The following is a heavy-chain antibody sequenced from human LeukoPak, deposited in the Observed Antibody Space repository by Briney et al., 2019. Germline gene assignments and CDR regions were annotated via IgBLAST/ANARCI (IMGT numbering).Heavy chain of an antibody. CDR1: GGSISSYY. CDR3: ARGSDFGDY. Sequence: PSETLSLTCTVSGGSISSYYWSWIRQPPGKELEWIGYMSYSGSTNYSPSLKSRVTMSISTSKNQFSLRLSSVTAADTAVYYCARGSDFGDYWGQGTLVTVSS. V-gene: IGHV4-59*01. D-gene: IGHD4-17*01. J-gene: IGHJ4*02. CDR2: MSYSGST.